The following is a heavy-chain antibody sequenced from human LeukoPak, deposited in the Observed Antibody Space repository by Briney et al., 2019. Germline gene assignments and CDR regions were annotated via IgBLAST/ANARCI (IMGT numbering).Heavy chain of an antibody. J-gene: IGHJ4*02. CDR2: IWYDGSNK. CDR1: GFTFSSYG. CDR3: AKDHRRDGYNFDRY. D-gene: IGHD5-24*01. Sequence: GRSLRLSCAASGFTFSSYGMHWVRQAPGKWLEWVAVIWYDGSNKYYADSVKGRFTISRDNSKNTLYLQMNSLRAEDTAVYYCAKDHRRDGYNFDRYWGQGTMVTVSS. V-gene: IGHV3-33*06.